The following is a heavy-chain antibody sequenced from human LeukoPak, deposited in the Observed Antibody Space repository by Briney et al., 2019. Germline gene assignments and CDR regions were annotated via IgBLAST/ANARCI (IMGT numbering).Heavy chain of an antibody. J-gene: IGHJ4*02. CDR2: INHSGST. CDR1: GGSFSGYY. V-gene: IGHV4-34*01. D-gene: IGHD4-17*01. Sequence: SETLSLTCAVYGGSFSGYYWSWIRQPPGKGLEWIGEINHSGSTNYNLSLKSRVTISVDTSKNHFSLKLSSVTAADTAVYYCARGGYGDYIYWGQGTLVTVSS. CDR3: ARGGYGDYIY.